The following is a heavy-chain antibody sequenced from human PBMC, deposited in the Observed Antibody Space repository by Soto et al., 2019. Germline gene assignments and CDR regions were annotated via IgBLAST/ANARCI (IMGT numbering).Heavy chain of an antibody. D-gene: IGHD2-8*02. Sequence: SETLSLTCTVSGGSISSGGYYWSWIRQHPGKGLEWIGYIYYSGSTYYNPSLKSRVTISVDRSKNQFSLKLSSVTAADTAVYYCARDKITGLFDYWGQGTLVTVSS. CDR1: GGSISSGGYY. V-gene: IGHV4-31*03. CDR2: IYYSGST. J-gene: IGHJ4*02. CDR3: ARDKITGLFDY.